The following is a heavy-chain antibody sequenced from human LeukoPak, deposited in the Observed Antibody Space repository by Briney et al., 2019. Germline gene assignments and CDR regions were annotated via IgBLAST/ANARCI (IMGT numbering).Heavy chain of an antibody. Sequence: KPSETLSLTCTVSGGYISDYYWSWIRQPPGKGLEWIGYIYYSGSTNYNPSLKSRVTISVDTSKNQFSLKLSSVTAADTAVYYCARLGLDTLDLDYWGQGTLVTVSS. CDR1: GGYISDYY. CDR2: IYYSGST. V-gene: IGHV4-59*01. J-gene: IGHJ4*02. D-gene: IGHD5-18*01. CDR3: ARLGLDTLDLDY.